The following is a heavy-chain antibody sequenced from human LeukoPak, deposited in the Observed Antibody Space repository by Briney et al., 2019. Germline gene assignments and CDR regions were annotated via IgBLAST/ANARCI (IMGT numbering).Heavy chain of an antibody. CDR2: ISDDGSNK. V-gene: IGHV3-33*05. CDR1: GFTFSSYG. Sequence: GGSLRLSCAASGFTFSSYGMHWLRQAPGKGLEWVAVISDDGSNKYYADSVKGRFTISRDNAKNSLYLQMNSLRAEDTAVYYCARVPVEMTTLFDYWGQGTLVTVSS. D-gene: IGHD5-24*01. CDR3: ARVPVEMTTLFDY. J-gene: IGHJ4*02.